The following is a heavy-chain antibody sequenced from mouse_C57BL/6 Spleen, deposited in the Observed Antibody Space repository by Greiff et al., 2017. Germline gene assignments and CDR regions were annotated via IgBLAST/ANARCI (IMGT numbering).Heavy chain of an antibody. CDR2: IHPSDSDT. V-gene: IGHV1-74*01. CDR1: GYTFTSYW. Sequence: QVQLQQPGAELVKPGASVKVSCTASGYTFTSYWMHWVKQRPGQGLEWIGRIHPSDSDTNYTQKFKGTATLPVDKSSSTAYMQLSSLTSEDSAIYDGAVYDYYWFAYWGQGTLVTVSA. CDR3: AVYDYYWFAY. J-gene: IGHJ3*01. D-gene: IGHD2-4*01.